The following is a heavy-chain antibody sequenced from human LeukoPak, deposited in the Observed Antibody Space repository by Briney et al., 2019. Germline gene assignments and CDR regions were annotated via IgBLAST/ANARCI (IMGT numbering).Heavy chain of an antibody. CDR2: IYCSGST. Sequence: PSETLSLTCTVSGGSISSHYWSWIRQPPGKGLEWIGYIYCSGSTNYNPSLKSRVTISVDTSKNQFSLKLSSVTAADTAVYYCARSAAGIDYWGQGTLVTVSS. V-gene: IGHV4-59*11. D-gene: IGHD6-13*01. J-gene: IGHJ4*02. CDR1: GGSISSHY. CDR3: ARSAAGIDY.